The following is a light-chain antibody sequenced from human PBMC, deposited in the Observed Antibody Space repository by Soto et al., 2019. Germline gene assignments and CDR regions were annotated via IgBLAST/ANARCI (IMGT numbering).Light chain of an antibody. Sequence: DIQRTQSPSTLSASVGDRVTITCRASQTISNWLAWYQQKPGKAPKVLIYDASTLDGGVPSRFSGRRSGTDFTLTISSLQPSDFATYYCQQYNTYPLTFGGGTKVDNK. CDR3: QQYNTYPLT. V-gene: IGKV1-5*01. CDR1: QTISNW. J-gene: IGKJ4*01. CDR2: DAS.